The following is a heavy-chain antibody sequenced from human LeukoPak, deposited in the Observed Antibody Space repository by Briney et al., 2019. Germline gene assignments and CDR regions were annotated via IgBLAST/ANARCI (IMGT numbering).Heavy chain of an antibody. CDR2: IKQDGSEK. V-gene: IGHV3-7*03. Sequence: PGGSLRLSCAASGCTFSSYWMSWVRQAPGKGLEWVANIKQDGSEKYYVDSVKGRFTISRDKAKNSLYLQMNSLRAEDTAVYYCAREFDYRGQGTLVTVSS. CDR1: GCTFSSYW. CDR3: AREFDY. J-gene: IGHJ4*02.